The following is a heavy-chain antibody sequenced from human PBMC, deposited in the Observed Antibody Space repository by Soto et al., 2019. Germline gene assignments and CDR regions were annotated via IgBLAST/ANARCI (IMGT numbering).Heavy chain of an antibody. D-gene: IGHD3-3*01. V-gene: IGHV1-18*01. CDR3: ARDWRGAEGFDP. Sequence: QVQLVQSGAEVKKPGDSVKVSCKASGYTFSTYGVSWVRQAPGQGREWMGWIGAHNDDTTYAQKFQGRVTITTDTSTNTYYMELRSLTSADTAVSFCARDWRGAEGFDPWGQGTLVTVSS. J-gene: IGHJ5*02. CDR2: IGAHNDDT. CDR1: GYTFSTYG.